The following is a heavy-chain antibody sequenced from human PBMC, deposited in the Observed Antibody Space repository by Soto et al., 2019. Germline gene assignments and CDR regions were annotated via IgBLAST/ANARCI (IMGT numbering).Heavy chain of an antibody. CDR2: ISYDGSNK. J-gene: IGHJ4*02. D-gene: IGHD3-22*01. CDR1: RFTFSSYG. Sequence: GRTLRLSCAASRFTFSSYGMHWVRQAPGKGLEWVAVISYDGSNKYYADSVKGRFTISRDNSKNTLYLQMNSLRAEDTAVYYCAKDHLYDSSGTGYWGQGTLVTVCS. V-gene: IGHV3-30*18. CDR3: AKDHLYDSSGTGY.